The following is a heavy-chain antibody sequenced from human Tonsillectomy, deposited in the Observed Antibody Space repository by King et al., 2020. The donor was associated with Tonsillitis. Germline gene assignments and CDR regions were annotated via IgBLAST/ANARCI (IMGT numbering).Heavy chain of an antibody. J-gene: IGHJ4*02. V-gene: IGHV3-21*01. CDR3: ARDLPITMHPYYFDY. CDR2: ISSSSSYI. D-gene: IGHD3-10*01. CDR1: GFTFSSYS. Sequence: VQLVESGGGLVKPGGSLRLSCAASGFTFSSYSMNWVRQAPGKGLEWVSSISSSSSYIYYADSVKGRFTISRDNAKNSLYLQMNSLRAEDTAVYYCARDLPITMHPYYFDYWGQGTLVTVSS.